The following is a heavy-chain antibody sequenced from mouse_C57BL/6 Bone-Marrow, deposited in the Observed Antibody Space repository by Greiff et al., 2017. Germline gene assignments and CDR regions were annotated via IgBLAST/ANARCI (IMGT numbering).Heavy chain of an antibody. J-gene: IGHJ3*01. CDR2: IDPENGDT. CDR1: GFNIKDDY. Sequence: EVQLQQSGAELVRPGASVKLSCTASGFNIKDDYMHWVKQRPEQGLEWIGWIDPENGDTEYASKFQGKATITADTSSNTAYLQLRSLTSEDTAVYYCTRDGGFAYWGQGTLVTVSA. D-gene: IGHD3-3*01. CDR3: TRDGGFAY. V-gene: IGHV14-4*01.